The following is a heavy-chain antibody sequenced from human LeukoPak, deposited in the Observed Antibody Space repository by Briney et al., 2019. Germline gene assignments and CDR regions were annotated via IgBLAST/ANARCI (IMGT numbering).Heavy chain of an antibody. CDR1: GVIFNNFA. Sequence: PGGSLRLSCAASGVIFNNFAFHWVRQAPGKGLEWVSAISGSGGSTYYADSVKGRFTISRDNSKNTLYLQMNSLRAEDTAVYYCAKDELITMIVVVITGFDYWGQGTLVTVSS. CDR2: ISGSGGST. V-gene: IGHV3-23*01. CDR3: AKDELITMIVVVITGFDY. J-gene: IGHJ4*02. D-gene: IGHD3-22*01.